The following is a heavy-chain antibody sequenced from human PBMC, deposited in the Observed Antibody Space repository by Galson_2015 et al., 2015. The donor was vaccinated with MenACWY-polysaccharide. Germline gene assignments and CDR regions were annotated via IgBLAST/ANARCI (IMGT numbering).Heavy chain of an antibody. D-gene: IGHD5-18*01. J-gene: IGHJ4*02. CDR1: GFTFSSYW. CDR2: IKQDGSEK. V-gene: IGHV3-7*01. Sequence: SLRLSCAASGFTFSSYWMSWVRQAPGKGLEWVANIKQDGSEKYYVDSVKSRFTISRDNAKNSLYLQMNSLRAEDTAVYYCASGMVDTHAYRVGRFDYWGQGTLVTVSS. CDR3: ASGMVDTHAYRVGRFDY.